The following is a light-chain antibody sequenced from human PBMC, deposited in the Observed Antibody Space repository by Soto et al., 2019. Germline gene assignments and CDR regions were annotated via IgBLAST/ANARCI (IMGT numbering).Light chain of an antibody. CDR2: DAS. CDR3: QKTYSTPFT. V-gene: IGKV3-11*01. Sequence: EIVLTQSPATLSLSPGERATFSCKASQSVGTSLAWFQQKPGQAPRLLIYDASVRATGIPARFSGSGSGTDFTLTISRLQPEDIAMYYCQKTYSTPFTFGPGTKVDIK. CDR1: QSVGTS. J-gene: IGKJ3*01.